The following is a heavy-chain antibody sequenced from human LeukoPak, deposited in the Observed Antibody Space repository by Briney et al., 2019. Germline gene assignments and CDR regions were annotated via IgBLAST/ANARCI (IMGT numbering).Heavy chain of an antibody. CDR1: GYSFTSYW. V-gene: IGHV5-51*01. D-gene: IGHD3-10*01. Sequence: GESLKISFKGSGYSFTSYWIGWVRQMPGKGLEWMGIIYPGDSDTRYSTSFQGQVTISADKSISTAYLQWSSLKASDTAMYYCARRPSAYYYGSGSYYNLLFDYWGQGTLVTVSS. CDR2: IYPGDSDT. CDR3: ARRPSAYYYGSGSYYNLLFDY. J-gene: IGHJ4*02.